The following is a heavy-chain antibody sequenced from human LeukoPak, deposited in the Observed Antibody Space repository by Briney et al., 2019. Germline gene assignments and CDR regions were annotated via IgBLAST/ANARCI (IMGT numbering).Heavy chain of an antibody. V-gene: IGHV3-30*18. CDR2: ISYDGSNK. Sequence: GGSLRPSCAASGFTFSSYGMHWVRQAPGKGLEWVAVISYDGSNKYYADSVKGRFTISRDNSKNTLYLQMNSLRAEDTAVYYCAKARISGWSLDYWGQGTLVTVSS. CDR3: AKARISGWSLDY. D-gene: IGHD6-19*01. CDR1: GFTFSSYG. J-gene: IGHJ4*02.